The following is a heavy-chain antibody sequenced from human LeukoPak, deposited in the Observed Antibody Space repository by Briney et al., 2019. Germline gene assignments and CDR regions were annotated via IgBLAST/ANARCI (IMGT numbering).Heavy chain of an antibody. CDR2: INPNSGGT. CDR1: GYTFTSYD. Sequence: ASVKVSCKASGYTFTSYDINWVRQATGQGLEWMGWINPNSGGTNYAQKFQGRVTMTRDTSISTAYMELSRLRSDDTAVYYCARYRSFDYWGQGTLVTVSS. CDR3: ARYRSFDY. J-gene: IGHJ4*02. D-gene: IGHD4-11*01. V-gene: IGHV1-2*02.